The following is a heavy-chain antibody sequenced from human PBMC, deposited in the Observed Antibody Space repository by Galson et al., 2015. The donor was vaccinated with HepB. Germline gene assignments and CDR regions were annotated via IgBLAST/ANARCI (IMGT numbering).Heavy chain of an antibody. J-gene: IGHJ4*02. CDR3: GRGDEWYRSAGVPF. CDR1: GYSFTSFH. V-gene: IGHV1-8*01. D-gene: IGHD3-3*01. CDR2: MNPKSSNT. Sequence: SVKVSCKASGYSFTSFHINWLRQATGQGLEWMGWMNPKSSNTGYAQKFQGRVTMTRNTSITTAYMELRGLTSEDTAVYYCGRGDEWYRSAGVPFWGQGTLVTVSS.